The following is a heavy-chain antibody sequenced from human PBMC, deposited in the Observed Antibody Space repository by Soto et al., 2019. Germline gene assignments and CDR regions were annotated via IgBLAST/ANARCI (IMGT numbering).Heavy chain of an antibody. J-gene: IGHJ6*02. CDR1: GGSVSSGSYY. D-gene: IGHD4-17*01. CDR2: IYYSGST. CDR3: ARDAPPPYGDYEDYYYYYGMDV. V-gene: IGHV4-61*01. Sequence: SETLSLTCTVSGGSVSSGSYYWSWIRQPPGKGLEWIGYIYYSGSTNYNPSLKSRVTISVDTSKNQFSLKLSSVTAADTAVYYCARDAPPPYGDYEDYYYYYGMDVWGQGTTVTVSS.